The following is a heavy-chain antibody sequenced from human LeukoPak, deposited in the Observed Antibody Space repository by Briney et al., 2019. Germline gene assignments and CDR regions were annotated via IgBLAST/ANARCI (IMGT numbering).Heavy chain of an antibody. CDR3: TTDLGYSSGWSYYFDY. D-gene: IGHD6-19*01. Sequence: GGSLRLSCAASGFTFSNAWMSWVRQAPGKGLEWVGRIKSKTDGGTTDYAAPVKGRFTISRDDSKNTLYLQMNSLKTEDTAVYYCTTDLGYSSGWSYYFDYWGQGTLVTVFS. J-gene: IGHJ4*02. V-gene: IGHV3-15*01. CDR1: GFTFSNAW. CDR2: IKSKTDGGTT.